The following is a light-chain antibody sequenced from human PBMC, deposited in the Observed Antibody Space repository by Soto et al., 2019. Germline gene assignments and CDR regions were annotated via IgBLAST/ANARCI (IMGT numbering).Light chain of an antibody. CDR2: KVS. Sequence: DIQMTQSPSTLSASVGDRVSITCRASQSVSGWLAWYHQKPGKAPKLLISKVSNLESGVPSRFSGSQSGTKFTLTISSLQPDDLGNYYCQQYGSLTSFGQGNKVEI. J-gene: IGKJ2*01. V-gene: IGKV1-5*03. CDR3: QQYGSLTS. CDR1: QSVSGW.